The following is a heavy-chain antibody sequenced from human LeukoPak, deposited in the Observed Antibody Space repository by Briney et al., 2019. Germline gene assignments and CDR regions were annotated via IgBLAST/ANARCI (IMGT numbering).Heavy chain of an antibody. V-gene: IGHV4-34*08. D-gene: IGHD3-10*01. CDR1: GLSFSSYW. CDR2: INHSGST. Sequence: TSETLFLTWAGYGLSFSSYWRNWIRQPPGKGLEWIGEINHSGSTKYNPSLKSRVTISVDTSKNQFSLKLSSVTAADTAILYCVSAGEDGYYYGSRSQPRDYWGQGTLVTVSS. CDR3: VSAGEDGYYYGSRSQPRDY. J-gene: IGHJ4*02.